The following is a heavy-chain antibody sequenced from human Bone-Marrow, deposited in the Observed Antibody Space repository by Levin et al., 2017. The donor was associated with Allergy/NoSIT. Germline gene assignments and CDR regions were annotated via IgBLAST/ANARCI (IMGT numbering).Heavy chain of an antibody. CDR3: ARVILTGWAFDR. D-gene: IGHD3-9*01. Sequence: SETLSLTCTVSGGSISSYYWSWIRQPPGKGLEWIGYIYHNGSTNYNPSLKSRVTISVDTSKNHFSLKMRSVTAADTAVYYCARVILTGWAFDRWGQGTMVTVSS. J-gene: IGHJ3*02. CDR1: GGSISSYY. V-gene: IGHV4-59*01. CDR2: IYHNGST.